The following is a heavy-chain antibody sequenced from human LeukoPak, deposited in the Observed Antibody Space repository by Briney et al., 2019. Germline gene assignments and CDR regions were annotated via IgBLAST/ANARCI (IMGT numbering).Heavy chain of an antibody. CDR3: ASSSGGYYNGMDV. Sequence: GGSLRLSFAASGFTFRSDTLNWVRQAPGKGLEWVSSISSSSSYINYADSVKGRFTISRDNAKNSLYLQMNSLRGEDTAVYYCASSSGGYYNGMDVWGQGTTVTVSS. V-gene: IGHV3-21*01. J-gene: IGHJ6*02. CDR2: ISSSSSYI. D-gene: IGHD3-10*01. CDR1: GFTFRSDT.